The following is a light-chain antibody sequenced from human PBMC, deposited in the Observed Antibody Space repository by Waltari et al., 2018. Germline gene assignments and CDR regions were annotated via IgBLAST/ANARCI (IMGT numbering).Light chain of an antibody. CDR3: QNHERLPAT. Sequence: EVVLTQSPGTLSLSPGETATFSCRASQSIGRYLVWYQQKSGQAPRLLIYGASTRATGIPDRFSGSGSGTDFSLTINRLEAEDFAVYYCQNHERLPATFGQGTKVEIK. CDR1: QSIGRY. J-gene: IGKJ1*01. V-gene: IGKV3-20*01. CDR2: GAS.